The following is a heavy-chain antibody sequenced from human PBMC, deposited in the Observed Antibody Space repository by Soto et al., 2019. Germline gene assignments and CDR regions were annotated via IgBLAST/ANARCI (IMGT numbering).Heavy chain of an antibody. D-gene: IGHD4-17*01. J-gene: IGHJ3*02. CDR1: GGSISSGGYY. V-gene: IGHV4-31*03. Sequence: QVQLQESGPGLVKPSQTLSLTCTVSGGSISSGGYYWSWIRQHPGKGLEWVGYIYYSGSTYYNPSLKSRVTISVDTSKNQFSLKLSSVTAADTAVYYCARSPDYGDYYRSAAYWAFDIWGQGTMVTVSS. CDR2: IYYSGST. CDR3: ARSPDYGDYYRSAAYWAFDI.